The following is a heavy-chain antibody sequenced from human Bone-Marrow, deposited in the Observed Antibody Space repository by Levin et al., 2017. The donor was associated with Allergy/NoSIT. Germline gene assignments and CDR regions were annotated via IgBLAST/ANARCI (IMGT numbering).Heavy chain of an antibody. CDR2: ISPDGTTT. J-gene: IGHJ4*02. CDR1: GFPFSTFW. V-gene: IGHV3-74*01. D-gene: IGHD4/OR15-4a*01. CDR3: ARDVYNDYYFDY. Sequence: PGGSLRLSCEASGFPFSTFWMHWVRHVPGKGLLWISRISPDGTTTRYADSVQGRFTVSRDNAQGTFYMEMTRLRPEDTAVYFCARDVYNDYYFDYWGQGTPVTVSS.